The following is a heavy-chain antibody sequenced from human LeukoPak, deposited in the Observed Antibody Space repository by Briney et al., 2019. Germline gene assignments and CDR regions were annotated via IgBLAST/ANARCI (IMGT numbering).Heavy chain of an antibody. CDR1: GFTFSNYD. V-gene: IGHV3-30*04. CDR2: ILYDGSNK. Sequence: GSLRLSCAASGFTFSNYDMHWVRQAPGKGLEWVAVILYDGSNKYYADSVKGRFTISRDNSKSTLYLQMNSLRAEDTAVYYCARGSRRLLRFLGQSKWFDPWGQGTLVTVSS. J-gene: IGHJ5*02. D-gene: IGHD3-3*01. CDR3: ARGSRRLLRFLGQSKWFDP.